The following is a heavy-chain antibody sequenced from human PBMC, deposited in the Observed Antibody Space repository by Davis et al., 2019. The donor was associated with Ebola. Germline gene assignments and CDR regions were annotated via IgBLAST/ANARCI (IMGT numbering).Heavy chain of an antibody. D-gene: IGHD1-26*01. CDR2: ISGGGGST. CDR1: EFTFNNYA. J-gene: IGHJ4*02. Sequence: GESLKISCAASEFTFNNYAMSWVRQAPGKGLEWVSSISGGGGSTYYADSVKGRFTISRDNSKNTLYLQMNSLRAEDTAVYYCAKDPRRYSGSYYGDYWGQGTLVTVSS. V-gene: IGHV3-23*01. CDR3: AKDPRRYSGSYYGDY.